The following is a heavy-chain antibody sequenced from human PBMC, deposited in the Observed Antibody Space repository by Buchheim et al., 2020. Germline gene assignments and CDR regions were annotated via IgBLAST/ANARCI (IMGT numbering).Heavy chain of an antibody. CDR2: ISGYNGNT. CDR3: ARVRMGGWDNDF. CDR1: GYTFTGYY. Sequence: QVQLVQSGAEVKKPGASVKVSCKASGYTFTGYYMHWVRQAPGQGLEWMGWISGYNGNTKYPQKFQGRVTLTTDTSTNTVYLELRSLISDDTATYFCARVRMGGWDNDFWGQGT. J-gene: IGHJ4*02. D-gene: IGHD6-19*01. V-gene: IGHV1-18*04.